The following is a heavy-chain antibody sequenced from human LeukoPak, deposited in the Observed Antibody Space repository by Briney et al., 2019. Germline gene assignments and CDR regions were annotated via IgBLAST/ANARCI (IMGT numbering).Heavy chain of an antibody. CDR1: GYTFTSYD. J-gene: IGHJ4*02. V-gene: IGHV1-8*02. Sequence: ASVKVSCKASGYTFTSYDINWVRQATGQGLEWMGLMNPNSGNTGYAQKFQGRVTMTRNTSISTAYMELSSLRSDDTAVYYCARKARSGYYYVFDYWGQGTLVTVSS. CDR3: ARKARSGYYYVFDY. CDR2: MNPNSGNT. D-gene: IGHD3-22*01.